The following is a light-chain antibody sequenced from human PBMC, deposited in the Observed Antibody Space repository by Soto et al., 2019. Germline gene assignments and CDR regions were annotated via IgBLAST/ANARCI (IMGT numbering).Light chain of an antibody. CDR2: DAS. Sequence: DIQMTQSPSTLSASVGDRVTITCRASQSIDTSLAWYRQKPGKAPKLLIYDASSLESGVPSRFSGSGSGTEFTLTISSLQPDDFTTYYCQQYNSYSGTFGQGTKVDIK. CDR1: QSIDTS. J-gene: IGKJ1*01. V-gene: IGKV1-5*01. CDR3: QQYNSYSGT.